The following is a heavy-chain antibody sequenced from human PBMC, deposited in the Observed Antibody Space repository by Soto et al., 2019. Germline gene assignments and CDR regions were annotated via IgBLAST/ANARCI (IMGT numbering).Heavy chain of an antibody. D-gene: IGHD5-18*01. CDR2: MSGDGSRT. Sequence: EVQWVESGGGVVQPGGSLRLSCAASGFTLSDYWMHWIRQVPGKGLLWVSRMSGDGSRTDYADSAKGRFSISRDNANNMVHLQMSSLRAEDTAIYFCVRSGYSYGYGFDNWGQGTLVTVSS. CDR1: GFTLSDYW. V-gene: IGHV3-74*01. J-gene: IGHJ5*02. CDR3: VRSGYSYGYGFDN.